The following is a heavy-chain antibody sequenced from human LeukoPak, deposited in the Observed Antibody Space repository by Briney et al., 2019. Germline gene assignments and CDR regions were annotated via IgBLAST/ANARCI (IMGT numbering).Heavy chain of an antibody. CDR2: INHSGST. Sequence: SETLSLTCTVSGGSISSYYWSWIRQPPGKGLEWIGEINHSGSTNYNPSLKSRVTISVDTSKNQFSLKLSSVTAADTAVYYCARGLGRYRNFDYWGQGTLVTVSS. CDR3: ARGLGRYRNFDY. V-gene: IGHV4-34*01. J-gene: IGHJ4*02. CDR1: GGSISSYY. D-gene: IGHD6-19*01.